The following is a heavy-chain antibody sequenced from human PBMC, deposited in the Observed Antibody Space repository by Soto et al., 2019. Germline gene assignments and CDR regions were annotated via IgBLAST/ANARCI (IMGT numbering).Heavy chain of an antibody. CDR3: AHRLSESSSWLGWGDYFDY. CDR2: IFPNSGGST. D-gene: IGHD6-13*01. Sequence: ASVKVSCKTSGYTFAAYYIHWVRQAPGQGLEWMGFIFPNSGGSTTSAQQFEGRANMTRDSSISTAYLELSGLTPDDTAVYYCAHRLSESSSWLGWGDYFDYWGQGTLVTVSS. V-gene: IGHV1-2*02. J-gene: IGHJ4*02. CDR1: GYTFAAYY.